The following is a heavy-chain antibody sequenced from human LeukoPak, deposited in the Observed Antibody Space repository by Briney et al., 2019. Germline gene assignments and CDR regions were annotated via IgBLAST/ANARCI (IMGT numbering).Heavy chain of an antibody. CDR3: ARGEILPSGATTDSDAFDI. CDR2: IYYSGST. CDR1: GGSISSSSYY. J-gene: IGHJ3*02. V-gene: IGHV4-39*07. Sequence: SETLSLTCTVSGGSISSSSYYWGWIRQPPGKGLEWIGSIYYSGSTYYNPSLKSRVTISVDTSKNQFSLKLSSVTAADTAVYYCARGEILPSGATTDSDAFDIWGQGTMVTVSS. D-gene: IGHD1-14*01.